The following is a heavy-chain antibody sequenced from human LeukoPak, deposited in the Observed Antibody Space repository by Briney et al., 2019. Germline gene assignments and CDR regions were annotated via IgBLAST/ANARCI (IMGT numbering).Heavy chain of an antibody. V-gene: IGHV5-51*01. J-gene: IGHJ4*02. D-gene: IGHD5-24*01. CDR1: GYTFNSYW. CDR3: ARRGDGYNLNFDY. CDR2: IYPGDSVT. Sequence: PGEPLNISCKGTGYTFNSYWIGWVRQMPGKGLEWMGIIYPGDSVTRYSPSFQGQVTISADKSISTAYLQWSSLKASDTAMYYCARRGDGYNLNFDYWGQGTLVTVSS.